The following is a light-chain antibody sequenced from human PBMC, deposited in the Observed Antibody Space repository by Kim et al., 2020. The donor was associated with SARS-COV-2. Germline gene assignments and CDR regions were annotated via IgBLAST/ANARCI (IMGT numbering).Light chain of an antibody. Sequence: ALGQTVEIPCRGDSPRNFYAAWYQQKPGQAPLLVMSRDTRRPSGIPDRFSWSSSGDTASLSITGAQAEDEADYYCNCRDKNTQHVVFGGGTQLTVL. V-gene: IGLV3-19*01. CDR3: NCRDKNTQHVV. J-gene: IGLJ2*01. CDR2: RDT. CDR1: SPRNFY.